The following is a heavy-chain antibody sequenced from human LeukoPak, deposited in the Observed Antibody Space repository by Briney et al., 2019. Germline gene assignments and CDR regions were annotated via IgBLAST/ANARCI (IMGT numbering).Heavy chain of an antibody. D-gene: IGHD3-3*01. V-gene: IGHV3-23*01. CDR1: GFTFSNYA. Sequence: GGSLRLSCAVSGFTFSNYAMNWVRQAPGKGLEWVSVINAGGYNTYYADSVRGRFTISRDNSENTLYLQMNSLRAEDTAVYYCAKDRSELRFLEWPFDYWGQGTLVTVSS. J-gene: IGHJ4*02. CDR2: INAGGYNT. CDR3: AKDRSELRFLEWPFDY.